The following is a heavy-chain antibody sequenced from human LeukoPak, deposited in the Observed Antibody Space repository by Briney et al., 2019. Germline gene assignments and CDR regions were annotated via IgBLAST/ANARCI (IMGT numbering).Heavy chain of an antibody. Sequence: PGGSLRLSCAASGFTFSSYGMHWVRQAPGKGLEWVAVISYDGSNKNYADSVKGRFTVSRDNSKNTLYLQMNSLRAEDTAVYYCAREDIVVVPAAYYYYYGMDVWGQGTTVTVSS. J-gene: IGHJ6*02. CDR1: GFTFSSYG. CDR3: AREDIVVVPAAYYYYYGMDV. V-gene: IGHV3-30*03. CDR2: ISYDGSNK. D-gene: IGHD2-2*01.